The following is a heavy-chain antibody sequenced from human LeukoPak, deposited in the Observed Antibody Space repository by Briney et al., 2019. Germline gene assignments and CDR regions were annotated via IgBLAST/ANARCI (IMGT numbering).Heavy chain of an antibody. CDR1: GFTFDDYG. Sequence: PGGSLRLSCAASGFTFDDYGMSWVRQAPGKGLEWVSGINWNGGSTGYADSVKGRFTISRDNAKDSLYLQMNSLRAEDSAFYYCAKAAIRYTTRWNNFDYWGQGTLVTVSS. D-gene: IGHD2-2*02. CDR3: AKAAIRYTTRWNNFDY. CDR2: INWNGGST. J-gene: IGHJ4*02. V-gene: IGHV3-20*04.